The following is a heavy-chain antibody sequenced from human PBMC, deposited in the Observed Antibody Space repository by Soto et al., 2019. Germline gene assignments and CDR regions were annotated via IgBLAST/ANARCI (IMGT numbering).Heavy chain of an antibody. CDR3: ARDGGNEYYPAFDY. J-gene: IGHJ4*02. V-gene: IGHV3-33*01. D-gene: IGHD3-10*01. CDR2: IWYDGSNK. CDR1: GFTFSSYG. Sequence: PGGSLRLSCAASGFTFSSYGMHWVRQAPGKGLEWVAVIWYDGSNKYYADSVKGRFTISRDNSKNTLYLQMNSLRAEDTAVYYCARDGGNEYYPAFDYWGQGTLVTVSS.